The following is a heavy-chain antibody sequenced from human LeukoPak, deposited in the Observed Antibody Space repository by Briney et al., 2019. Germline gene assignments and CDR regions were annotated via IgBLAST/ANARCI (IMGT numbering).Heavy chain of an antibody. CDR3: ARDPSIAAPRGAFDI. CDR1: GFTFSSYA. J-gene: IGHJ3*02. V-gene: IGHV3-30-3*01. D-gene: IGHD6-6*01. CDR2: ISYDGSNK. Sequence: GGSLRLSCAASGFTFSSYAMHWVRQAPGKGLEWVAVISYDGSNKYYADSVKGRFTISRDNSKNTLYLQMNSLRAEDTAVYYCARDPSIAAPRGAFDIWGQGTMVTVSS.